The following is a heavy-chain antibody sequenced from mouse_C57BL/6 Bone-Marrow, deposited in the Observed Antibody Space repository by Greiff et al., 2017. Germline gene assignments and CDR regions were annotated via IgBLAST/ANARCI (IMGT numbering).Heavy chain of an antibody. D-gene: IGHD4-1*01. V-gene: IGHV1-59*01. CDR2: IDPSDSYT. Sequence: VQLQQPGAELVRPGTSVKLSCKASGYTFTSYWMHWVKQRPGQGLEWIGVIDPSDSYTNYNQKFKGKATLTVDTSSSTAYMQLSSLTSEDSAVYYCAREELGYAMDYWGQGTSVTVSS. CDR3: AREELGYAMDY. CDR1: GYTFTSYW. J-gene: IGHJ4*01.